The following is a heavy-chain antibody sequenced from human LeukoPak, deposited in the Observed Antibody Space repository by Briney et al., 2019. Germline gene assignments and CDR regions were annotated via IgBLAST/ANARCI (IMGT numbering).Heavy chain of an antibody. CDR2: ISGSGGST. J-gene: IGHJ6*02. CDR3: AKDRRGSQSYFYYYYGMDV. CDR1: GFTFSSYS. V-gene: IGHV3-23*01. Sequence: GGSLRLSCAASGFTFSSYSMHWVRQAPGKGLEWVSAISGSGGSTYYADSVKGRFTISRDNSKNTLYLQMNSLRAEDTAVYYCAKDRRGSQSYFYYYYGMDVWGQGTTVTVSS. D-gene: IGHD2-15*01.